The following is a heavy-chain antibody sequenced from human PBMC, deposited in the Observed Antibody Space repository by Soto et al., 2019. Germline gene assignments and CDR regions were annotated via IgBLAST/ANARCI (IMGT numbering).Heavy chain of an antibody. Sequence: ESGGGVVQPGRSLRLSCAASGFTFSRSGMHWVRQAPGKGLEWVAVISYDGSNKYYADSVKGRFTISRDNSKNTLYLQMNSLRAEDTAVYYCAKAGGGVLLSDFWGQGTLVTVSS. CDR3: AKAGGGVLLSDF. CDR1: GFTFSRSG. D-gene: IGHD2-15*01. V-gene: IGHV3-30*18. J-gene: IGHJ4*02. CDR2: ISYDGSNK.